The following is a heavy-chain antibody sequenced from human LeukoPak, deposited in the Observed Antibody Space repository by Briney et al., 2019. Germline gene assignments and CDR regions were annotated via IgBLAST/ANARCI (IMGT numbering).Heavy chain of an antibody. CDR2: INHSGST. D-gene: IGHD3-22*01. CDR1: GGSFSGYY. V-gene: IGHV4-34*01. J-gene: IGHJ4*02. CDR3: ARGRYYYDSSGYNDDPYFDY. Sequence: SETLSLTCAVYGGSFSGYYWSWIRQPPGKGLEWIGEINHSGSTNYNPSLKSRVTISVDTSKNRFSLKLSSVTAADTAVYYCARGRYYYDSSGYNDDPYFDYWGQGTLVTVSS.